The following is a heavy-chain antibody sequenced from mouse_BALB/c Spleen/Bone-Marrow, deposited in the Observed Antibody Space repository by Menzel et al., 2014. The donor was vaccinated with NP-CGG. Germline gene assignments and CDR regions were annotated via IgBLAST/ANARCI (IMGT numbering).Heavy chain of an antibody. D-gene: IGHD2-4*01. Sequence: DVKLQESGGGLVKPGGSRKLSCAASGFTFSSFGMNWVRQAPEKGLEWGAYISSGSSTIYYSDTVKGLYTISQDNPQNTPFLQITSLCSEDAVSYYCARLMIMDGSDNWGQGTSVSVSS. V-gene: IGHV5-17*02. CDR1: GFTFSSFG. CDR3: ARLMIMDGSDN. J-gene: IGHJ4*01. CDR2: ISSGSSTI.